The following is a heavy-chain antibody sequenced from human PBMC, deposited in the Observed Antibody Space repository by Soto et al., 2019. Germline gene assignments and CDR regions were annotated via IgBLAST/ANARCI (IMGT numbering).Heavy chain of an antibody. D-gene: IGHD2-15*01. J-gene: IGHJ6*02. V-gene: IGHV1-18*01. CDR2: ITTYNGNT. CDR1: GYTFTSYG. Sequence: HVQLVQSGAEVKKPGASVKVSCKASGYTFTSYGINWVRQAPGQGLEWMGWITTYNGNTNYAQKLQGRVTMTTDTSTSTAYMELRSLTSDETAVYYCARVRCSGASCYSRFYYYYGMDVWGQGTTVTVSS. CDR3: ARVRCSGASCYSRFYYYYGMDV.